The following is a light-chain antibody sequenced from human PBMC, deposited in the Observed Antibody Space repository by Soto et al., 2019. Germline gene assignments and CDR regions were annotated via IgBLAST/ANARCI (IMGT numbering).Light chain of an antibody. J-gene: IGKJ2*01. V-gene: IGKV4-1*01. Sequence: DIVMTQSPDSLAVSLGERATINCKSSQSVLYSSNNKNYLAWYQQRPGQPPKLLVYWASTRGSGVPDRFSGSGSGTDFTLTITSLQAEGVAIYYCQQYESTPPTFGQGTKLEIK. CDR2: WAS. CDR3: QQYESTPPT. CDR1: QSVLYSSNNKNY.